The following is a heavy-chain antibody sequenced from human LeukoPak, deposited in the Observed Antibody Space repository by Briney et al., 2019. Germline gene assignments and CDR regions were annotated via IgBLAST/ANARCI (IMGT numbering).Heavy chain of an antibody. CDR2: IKQDGSEK. Sequence: GGSLRLSCAASGFTFSSYWMSWVRQAPGKGLEWVANIKQDGSEKYYVDSVKGRFTISRDNAKNSLYLQMNSLRAEDTAVYYCARDGEQWLERGAFDIWGQGTMVTVSS. CDR3: ARDGEQWLERGAFDI. J-gene: IGHJ3*02. D-gene: IGHD6-19*01. CDR1: GFTFSSYW. V-gene: IGHV3-7*01.